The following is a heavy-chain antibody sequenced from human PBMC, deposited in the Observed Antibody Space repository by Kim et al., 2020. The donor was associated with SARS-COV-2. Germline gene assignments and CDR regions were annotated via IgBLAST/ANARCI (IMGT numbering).Heavy chain of an antibody. D-gene: IGHD3-9*01. CDR3: ARSEEVYYYDIFFITPQYNCVDP. V-gene: IGHV3-21*01. Sequence: GGSLRLSCAASGFTFSSYSMNWVRKAPGKGLEWVSSISSSSSYIYYADSVKGRFTISRDNAKNSLYLQMNSLRAEDTAVYYCARSEEVYYYDIFFITPQYNCVDPWGQGTLVTVSS. CDR1: GFTFSSYS. J-gene: IGHJ5*02. CDR2: ISSSSSYI.